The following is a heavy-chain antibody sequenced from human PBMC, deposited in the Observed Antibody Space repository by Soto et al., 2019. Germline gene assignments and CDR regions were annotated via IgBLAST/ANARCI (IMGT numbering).Heavy chain of an antibody. D-gene: IGHD6-19*01. CDR2: ISATDGGT. Sequence: EVQLLESGGGLVQPGGSLGLSCAASGFTFSTYAMSWVRQAPGKGLEWVSTISATDGGTYYADSVTGRFTISRDNSKNTLSLQMNSRRADDTAVYYWANGESSGWPAFDYWGQGTLVTVSS. CDR1: GFTFSTYA. J-gene: IGHJ4*02. CDR3: ANGESSGWPAFDY. V-gene: IGHV3-23*01.